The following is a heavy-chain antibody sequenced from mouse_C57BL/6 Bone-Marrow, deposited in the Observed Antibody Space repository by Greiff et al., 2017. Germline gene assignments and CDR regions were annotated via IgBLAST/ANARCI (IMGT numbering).Heavy chain of an antibody. Sequence: QVQLKQPGAELVKPGASVKMSCKASGYTFTSYWITWVKQRPGQGLEWIGVIHPGSGSTNYNEKFKSKATLTVDTSSSTAYMQLSSLTSEDSAVYYDAAFYYFKNYYAMDYWGQGTSVTVSS. J-gene: IGHJ4*01. D-gene: IGHD1-1*01. CDR3: AAFYYFKNYYAMDY. CDR1: GYTFTSYW. CDR2: IHPGSGST. V-gene: IGHV1-55*01.